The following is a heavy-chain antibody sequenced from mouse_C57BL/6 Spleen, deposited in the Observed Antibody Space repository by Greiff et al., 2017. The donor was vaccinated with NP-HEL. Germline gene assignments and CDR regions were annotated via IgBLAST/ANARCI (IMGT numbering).Heavy chain of an antibody. Sequence: EVHLVESGGGLVQPGGSLKLSCAASGFTFSDYYMYWVRQTPEKRLEWVAYISNGGGSTYYPDTVKGRFTISRDNAKNTLYLQMSRLKSEDTAMYYCARHVVYYYAMDYWGQGTSVTVSS. CDR1: GFTFSDYY. J-gene: IGHJ4*01. V-gene: IGHV5-12*01. CDR3: ARHVVYYYAMDY. CDR2: ISNGGGST.